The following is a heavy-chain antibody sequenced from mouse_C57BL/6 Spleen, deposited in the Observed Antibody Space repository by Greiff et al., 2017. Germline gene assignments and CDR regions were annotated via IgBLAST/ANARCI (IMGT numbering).Heavy chain of an antibody. CDR3: ARDLADY. CDR2: ISDGGSYT. V-gene: IGHV5-4*01. J-gene: IGHJ2*01. Sequence: EVKLVESGGGLVKPGGSLKLSCAASGFTFSSYAMSWVRQTPEKRLEWVATISDGGSYTYYPDNVKGRFTISRDNAKNTLCLQMSHLKSEDPAMYYCARDLADYWGQGTTLTVSS. CDR1: GFTFSSYA.